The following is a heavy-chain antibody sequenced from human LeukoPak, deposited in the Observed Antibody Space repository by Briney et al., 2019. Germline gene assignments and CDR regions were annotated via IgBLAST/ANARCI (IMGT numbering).Heavy chain of an antibody. V-gene: IGHV3-21*04. Sequence: GGSLRLSCAASGFNFESYSMNWVRQAPGKGLEWVSSISFSGSYIYYAASVKGRFTISRDNAKNSLYLQMNSLRAEDTALYYCAKDIGSHIVVVTALDYWGQGTLVTVSS. CDR3: AKDIGSHIVVVTALDY. J-gene: IGHJ4*02. D-gene: IGHD2-21*02. CDR1: GFNFESYS. CDR2: ISFSGSYI.